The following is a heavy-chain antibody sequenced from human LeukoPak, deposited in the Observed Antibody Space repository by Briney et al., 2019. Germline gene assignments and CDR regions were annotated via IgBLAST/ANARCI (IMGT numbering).Heavy chain of an antibody. J-gene: IGHJ4*02. CDR1: GGTFSSYA. V-gene: IGHV1-69*06. CDR3: ARSDADSIGYPS. D-gene: IGHD3-22*01. CDR2: ILPNFGTA. Sequence: SVKVSCNASGGTFSSYAFSWVGQAPGQGLEWMGGILPNFGTANYAQKFQGRVTITADKSTSTAYMELSSLRPEDTAVYYCARSDADSIGYPSWGQGTLVTVSS.